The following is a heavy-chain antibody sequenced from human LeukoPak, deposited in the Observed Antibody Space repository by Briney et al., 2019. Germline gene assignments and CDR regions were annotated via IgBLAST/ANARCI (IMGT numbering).Heavy chain of an antibody. CDR3: ARDGFSGSYAAFDY. J-gene: IGHJ4*02. V-gene: IGHV3-7*03. Sequence: GGSLRLSCAASGFIFSDYWMIWVRQAPGKGLEWVANIKQDGSEKYYVDSVKGRFTISRDNAKKSLYLQMNSLRAEDTALYYCARDGFSGSYAAFDYWGQGTLVTVSS. CDR2: IKQDGSEK. CDR1: GFIFSDYW. D-gene: IGHD1-26*01.